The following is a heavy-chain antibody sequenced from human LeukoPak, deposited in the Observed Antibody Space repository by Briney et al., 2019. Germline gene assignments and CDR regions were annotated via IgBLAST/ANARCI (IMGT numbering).Heavy chain of an antibody. Sequence: GGSLRLSCAASGFTFSDYYMSWIRQAPGKGLEWVSYISSSGSTIYYADSVKGRFTISRDNAKNSLYLQMNSLRAEDTAVYYCATARGGVIVPANWFDPWGQGTLVTVSS. CDR1: GFTFSDYY. V-gene: IGHV3-11*01. J-gene: IGHJ5*02. D-gene: IGHD3-16*02. CDR3: ATARGGVIVPANWFDP. CDR2: ISSSGSTI.